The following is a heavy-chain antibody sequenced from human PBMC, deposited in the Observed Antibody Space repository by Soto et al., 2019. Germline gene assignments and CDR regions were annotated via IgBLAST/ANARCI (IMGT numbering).Heavy chain of an antibody. J-gene: IGHJ6*02. D-gene: IGHD6-19*01. Sequence: QVQLVESGGGVVQPGRSLRLSCAASGFTFSSYGMHWVRQAPGKGLEWVAVISYDGSNKYYADSVKGRFTISRDNSKNTLYLQMNSLSAEDTAVYYCAKDRIAVAAPSRDGRDVWGQGTTVTVSS. CDR1: GFTFSSYG. CDR3: AKDRIAVAAPSRDGRDV. CDR2: ISYDGSNK. V-gene: IGHV3-30*18.